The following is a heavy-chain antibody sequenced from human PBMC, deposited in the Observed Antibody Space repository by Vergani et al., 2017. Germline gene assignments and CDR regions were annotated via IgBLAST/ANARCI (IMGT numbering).Heavy chain of an antibody. V-gene: IGHV4-39*01. CDR2: IYYSGST. Sequence: QLQLQESGPGLVKPSATLSLTCSVSGASIRSSNHYWGWLRQPPGKGLDLIASIYYSGSTYYNPSLKSRVTISVDTSKNQFSLKLSSVTAADTAVYFCARHSTVEWLVKLGWIDPWGQGILVTVSS. CDR1: GASIRSSNHY. CDR3: ARHSTVEWLVKLGWIDP. D-gene: IGHD6-19*01. J-gene: IGHJ5*02.